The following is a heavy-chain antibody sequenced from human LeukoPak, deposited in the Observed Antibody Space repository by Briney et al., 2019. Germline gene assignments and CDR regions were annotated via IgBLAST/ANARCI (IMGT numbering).Heavy chain of an antibody. Sequence: GESLKISCKGSGYRFTSYWISWVRQMPRKGLEWMGRIDPSDSYTNYSPSFQGHVTISADKSISTAYLQWSSLKASDTAMYYCARIMTYDSSGSDAFDIWGQGTMVTVSS. CDR2: IDPSDSYT. D-gene: IGHD3-22*01. V-gene: IGHV5-10-1*01. J-gene: IGHJ3*02. CDR1: GYRFTSYW. CDR3: ARIMTYDSSGSDAFDI.